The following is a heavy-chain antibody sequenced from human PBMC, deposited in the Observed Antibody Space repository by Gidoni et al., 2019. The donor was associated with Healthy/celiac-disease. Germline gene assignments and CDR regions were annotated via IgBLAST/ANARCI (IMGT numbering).Heavy chain of an antibody. CDR3: AKGRYYDSSGHYYFDY. Sequence: EVQLLESGGGLVQPGGSLRLSCAASGFTFSSYAMSWVRQAPGTGLEWVSAISGSGGSTYYADSVKGRFTISRDNTKNTLYLQMNSLRAEDTAVYYCAKGRYYDSSGHYYFDYWGQGTLVTVSS. CDR2: ISGSGGST. D-gene: IGHD3-22*01. J-gene: IGHJ4*02. V-gene: IGHV3-23*01. CDR1: GFTFSSYA.